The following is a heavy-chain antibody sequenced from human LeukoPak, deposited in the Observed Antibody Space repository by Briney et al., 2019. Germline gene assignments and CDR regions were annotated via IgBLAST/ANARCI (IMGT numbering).Heavy chain of an antibody. CDR1: GGSSSGYY. J-gene: IGHJ4*02. CDR2: INHSGST. CDR3: ARGGYYDSSGYYNY. V-gene: IGHV4-34*01. D-gene: IGHD3-22*01. Sequence: SETLSLTCAVYGGSSSGYYWSWIRQPPGKGLEWIGEINHSGSTNYNPSLKSRVTISVDTSKNQFSLKLSSVTAADTAVYYCARGGYYDSSGYYNYWGQGTLVTVSS.